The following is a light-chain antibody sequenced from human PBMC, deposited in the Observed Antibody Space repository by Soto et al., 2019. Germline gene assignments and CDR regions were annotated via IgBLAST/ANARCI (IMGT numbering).Light chain of an antibody. CDR1: RGLASSY. J-gene: IGKJ4*01. CDR2: EAS. CDR3: QQHINWPLT. Sequence: DMVLTQSPGTLSLSPGERATLSCRASRGLASSYLGWYQQKPGQAPRLLIYEASNRATGIPARFSGSGSGADFTLTISSLEPEDFALYYCQQHINWPLTFGGGTKVDI. V-gene: IGKV3-11*01.